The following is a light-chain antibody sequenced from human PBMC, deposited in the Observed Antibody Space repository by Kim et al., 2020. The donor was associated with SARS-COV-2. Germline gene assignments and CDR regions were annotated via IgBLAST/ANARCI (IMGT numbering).Light chain of an antibody. Sequence: SPRQIASIGCSRDEWGDKYACWYQQNPGKAPELVIYQDSKRPSGIPERFSGSKSGSTATLTISGTQAMDEADYYCRAWDSGNAWVFGGGTKLTVL. CDR1: EWGDKY. V-gene: IGLV3-1*01. CDR2: QDS. CDR3: RAWDSGNAWV. J-gene: IGLJ3*02.